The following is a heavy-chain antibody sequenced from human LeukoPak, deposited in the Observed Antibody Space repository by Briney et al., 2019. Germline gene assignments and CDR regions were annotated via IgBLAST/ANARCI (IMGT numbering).Heavy chain of an antibody. J-gene: IGHJ4*02. CDR3: TKDDPTNRA. D-gene: IGHD2/OR15-2a*01. V-gene: IGHV3-15*01. Sequence: TGGSLRLSCAASGFTFSNAWMSWVRQAPGKGLEWVGGVKSKTNGGTTDYAAPVKGRFTISRDDSKNTLYLQMNSLKAEDTAVYYCTKDDPTNRAWGQGTLVTVSS. CDR2: VKSKTNGGTT. CDR1: GFTFSNAW.